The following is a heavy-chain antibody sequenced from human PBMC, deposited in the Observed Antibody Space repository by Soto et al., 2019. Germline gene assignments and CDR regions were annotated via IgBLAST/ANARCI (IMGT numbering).Heavy chain of an antibody. Sequence: EVQLVESGGGLVKPGGSLRLSCAASGFTFSSYSMNWVRQAPGKGLEWVSSISSSSSYIYYADSVKGRFTISRDNAKKSLYLQMNSLRAEDTAVYYCARDGRLLWFGEPDYWGQGTLVTVSS. CDR3: ARDGRLLWFGEPDY. CDR2: ISSSSSYI. D-gene: IGHD3-10*01. CDR1: GFTFSSYS. V-gene: IGHV3-21*01. J-gene: IGHJ4*02.